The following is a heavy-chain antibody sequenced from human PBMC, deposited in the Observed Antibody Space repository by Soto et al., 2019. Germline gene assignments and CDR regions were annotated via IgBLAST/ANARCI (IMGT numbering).Heavy chain of an antibody. J-gene: IGHJ4*02. D-gene: IGHD3-3*01. CDR2: ISGSGGST. CDR3: AKDLLVFLEWLAFDY. V-gene: IGHV3-23*01. CDR1: GFTFSSYA. Sequence: EVQLLESGGGLVQPGGSLRLSCAASGFTFSSYAMSWVRQAPGQGLEWVSAISGSGGSTYYADSVKGRFTISRDNSKNTVYLQMNSLRAEDTAVYFCAKDLLVFLEWLAFDYWGQGTLVTVSS.